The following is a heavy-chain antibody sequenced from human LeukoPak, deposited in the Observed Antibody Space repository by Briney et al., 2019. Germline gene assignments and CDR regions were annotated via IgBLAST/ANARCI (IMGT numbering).Heavy chain of an antibody. D-gene: IGHD2-15*01. CDR1: GYTFTSYD. CDR3: ARGPNIYCSGGSCYYYMDV. CDR2: MNPHSGDT. Sequence: ASVKVSCKASGYTFTSYDINWVRQATGQGLEWMGGMNPHSGDTGYAQKIQGRGTMTRNTSISTAYMELSSLRSEDTAVYYCARGPNIYCSGGSCYYYMDVWGKGTTVTVSS. J-gene: IGHJ6*03. V-gene: IGHV1-8*01.